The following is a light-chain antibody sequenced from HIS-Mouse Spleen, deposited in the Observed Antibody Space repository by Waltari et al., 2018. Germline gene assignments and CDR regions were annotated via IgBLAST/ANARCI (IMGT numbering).Light chain of an antibody. V-gene: IGLV2-14*03. J-gene: IGLJ1*01. CDR1: SSYVGGYNY. CDR3: SSYTSSSTYV. CDR2: DVS. Sequence: QSALTQPASGSGSPGQSITISCTGTSSYVGGYNYVSWYQPHPGKAPKLMIYDVSNRPSGVSNRFSGSKSGNTASLTISGLQAEDEADYYCSSYTSSSTYVFGTGTKVTVL.